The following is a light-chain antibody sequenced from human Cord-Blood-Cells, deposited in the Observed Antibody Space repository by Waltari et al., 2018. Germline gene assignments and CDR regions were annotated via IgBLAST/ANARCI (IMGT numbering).Light chain of an antibody. CDR3: SSYTSSSTLV. CDR1: RSDVGGYTY. Sequence: QSALTQPASVSGSPGKSISIPCTGTRSDVGGYTYVSVYQQHPGKAPKLMIYEVSNRPSGVSNRFSGSKSGNTASLTISGLQAEDEADYYCSSYTSSSTLVFGTGTKVTVL. CDR2: EVS. V-gene: IGLV2-14*01. J-gene: IGLJ1*01.